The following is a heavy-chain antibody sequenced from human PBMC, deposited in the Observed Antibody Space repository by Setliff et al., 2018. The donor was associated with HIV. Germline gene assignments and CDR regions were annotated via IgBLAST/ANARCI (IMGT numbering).Heavy chain of an antibody. CDR1: GYSFTGYW. CDR2: INPHSGVT. V-gene: IGHV1-2*06. J-gene: IGHJ5*02. Sequence: ASVKVSCKASGYSFTGYWMHWVRQAPGQGLEWMGRINPHSGVTNYAQKFQGRVTMTRDTSIATAYMDLSRLTSDDTAVYYCAKDSDFGGTTNWLDPWGQGTLVTVSS. CDR3: AKDSDFGGTTNWLDP. D-gene: IGHD3-10*01.